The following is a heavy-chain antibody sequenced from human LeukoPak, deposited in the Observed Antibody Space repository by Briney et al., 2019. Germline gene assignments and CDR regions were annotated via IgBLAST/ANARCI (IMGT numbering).Heavy chain of an antibody. D-gene: IGHD6-13*01. J-gene: IGHJ4*02. CDR3: ARDDSSSWYYMYYFDY. V-gene: IGHV3-21*01. CDR1: GFTFSSYS. CDR2: ISSSSSYI. Sequence: GGSLRLSCAASGFTFSSYSMNWVRQAPGKGLEWVSSISSSSSYIYYADSVKGRFTISRDNAKNSLYPQMNSLRAEDTAVYYCARDDSSSWYYMYYFDYWGQGTLVTVSS.